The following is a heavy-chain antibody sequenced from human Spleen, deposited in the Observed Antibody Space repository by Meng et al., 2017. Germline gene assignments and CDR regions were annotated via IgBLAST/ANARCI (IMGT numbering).Heavy chain of an antibody. CDR1: GYTFTSYD. CDR3: ARPRRRYCSSTSCYAPYYYYGMDV. Sequence: ASVKVSCKASGYTFTSYDINWVRQATGQGLEWMGVISPSGGSTTYAQRFQGRVTLTRETSTSTVYFELSSLRSEDTAVYYCARPRRRYCSSTSCYAPYYYYGMDVWGQGTTVTVSS. J-gene: IGHJ6*02. V-gene: IGHV1-46*01. CDR2: ISPSGGST. D-gene: IGHD2-2*01.